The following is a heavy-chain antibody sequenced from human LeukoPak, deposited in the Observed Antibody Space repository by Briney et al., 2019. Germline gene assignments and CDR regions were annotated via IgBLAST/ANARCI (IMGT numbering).Heavy chain of an antibody. Sequence: ASVKVSCKASGYTFTGYYMHWVRQAPGQGLEWMGWINPNSGGTNYAQKFQGRVTMTRDTSISTAYMELSRLRSDDTAVYYCAREPLYYDILTGYSNYYYYYYMDVWGKGTTVTVSS. D-gene: IGHD3-9*01. CDR3: AREPLYYDILTGYSNYYYYYYMDV. CDR1: GYTFTGYY. V-gene: IGHV1-2*02. J-gene: IGHJ6*03. CDR2: INPNSGGT.